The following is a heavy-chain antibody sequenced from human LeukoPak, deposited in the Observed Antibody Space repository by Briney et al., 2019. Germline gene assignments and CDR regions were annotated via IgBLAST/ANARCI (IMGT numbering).Heavy chain of an antibody. J-gene: IGHJ6*02. Sequence: SETLSLTCTVSGGSISTYYWSWIRQPAGKGLEWIGRIYTSGSTNYNPSLESRVTMSVDTSKNQFSLKLSSVTAADTAVYYCARDRVESSGYYYYYGMDVWGQGTTVTVSS. V-gene: IGHV4-4*07. D-gene: IGHD3-22*01. CDR3: ARDRVESSGYYYYYGMDV. CDR1: GGSISTYY. CDR2: IYTSGST.